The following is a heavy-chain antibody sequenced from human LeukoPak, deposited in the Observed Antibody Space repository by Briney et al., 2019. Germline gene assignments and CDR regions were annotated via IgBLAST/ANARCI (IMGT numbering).Heavy chain of an antibody. V-gene: IGHV1-2*06. D-gene: IGHD3-22*01. J-gene: IGHJ2*01. CDR2: INPNSGGT. CDR3: ARLKEDEADYDSSGYYYWYFDL. CDR1: GYTFTGYY. Sequence: ASVKVSCKASGYTFTGYYMHWVRQAPGQGLEWMGRINPNSGGTNYAQKFQGRVSMTRDTSISTAYMELSRLRSDDTAVYYCARLKEDEADYDSSGYYYWYFDLWGRGTLVTVSS.